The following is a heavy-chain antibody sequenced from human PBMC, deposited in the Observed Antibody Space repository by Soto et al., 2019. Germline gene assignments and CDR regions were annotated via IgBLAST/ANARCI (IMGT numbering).Heavy chain of an antibody. V-gene: IGHV1-2*04. D-gene: IGHD3-10*01. Sequence: ASVKVSCKASGYTFTGYYMHWVRQAPGQGLEWMGWINPNSGGTNYAQKFQGWVTMTRDTSISTAYMELSRLRSDDTAVYYCAGGAKDAAGRYDYCDDWDGWGRGTTI. CDR2: INPNSGGT. CDR1: GYTFTGYY. J-gene: IGHJ6*02. CDR3: AGGAKDAAGRYDYCDDWDG.